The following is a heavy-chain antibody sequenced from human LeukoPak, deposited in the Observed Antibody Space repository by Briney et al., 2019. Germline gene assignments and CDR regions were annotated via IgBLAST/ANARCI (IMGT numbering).Heavy chain of an antibody. J-gene: IGHJ4*02. D-gene: IGHD5-18*01. CDR2: ISSSGSTI. V-gene: IGHV3-48*03. CDR3: AKDIRRGENYGYDQFAY. Sequence: PGGSLRLSCAASGFTFSSYEMNWVRQAPGKGLEWVSYISSSGSTIYYADSVKGRFTISRDNSKNTVYLQMNSLRGEDTAVYSCAKDIRRGENYGYDQFAYWGQGTLVTVSS. CDR1: GFTFSSYE.